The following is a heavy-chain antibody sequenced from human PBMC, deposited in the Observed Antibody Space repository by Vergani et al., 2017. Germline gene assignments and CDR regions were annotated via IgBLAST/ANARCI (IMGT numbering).Heavy chain of an antibody. D-gene: IGHD4-17*01. CDR1: GFSFSSYA. J-gene: IGHJ4*02. CDR3: AKDPSTTTVTNFDY. V-gene: IGHV3-23*01. Sequence: EVQLLESGGGLVQPGGSLRLSCAASGFSASGFSFSSYAMSWVRQAPGKGLEWVLVISSSGDNRYYADSVKGRFTISRDNSKNTLYLQMNSLRADDTAVYYCAKDPSTTTVTNFDYWGQGTLVTVSS. CDR2: ISSSGDNR.